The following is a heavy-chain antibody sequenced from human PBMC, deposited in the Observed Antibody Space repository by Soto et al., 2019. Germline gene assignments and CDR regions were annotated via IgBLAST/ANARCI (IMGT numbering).Heavy chain of an antibody. J-gene: IGHJ4*02. V-gene: IGHV3-7*01. CDR2: KKQDGSEE. D-gene: IGHD5-18*01. CDR1: GFSISRYW. Sequence: EVQLVESGGGLVQPGGSLRISCAASGFSISRYWMSWVRQAPGKGLEWVADKKQDGSEEYYVDSVKGRFTVSRDNAKNSVYLQLTSLRVEDTALYYCGRGGFSYGTGIEHWGQGTLVTVSS. CDR3: GRGGFSYGTGIEH.